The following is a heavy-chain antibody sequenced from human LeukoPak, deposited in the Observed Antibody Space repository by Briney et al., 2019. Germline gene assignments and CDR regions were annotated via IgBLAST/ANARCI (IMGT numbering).Heavy chain of an antibody. CDR1: GFNFNDAW. Sequence: SGGPLRLSCEGSGFNFNDAWMSWIRQAPGKGLEWVGRVRTTAEGETTDYAASVRGRFIISRDDSKNMVFLQMNRLETEDTAIYYCTAGLGKTDDDSWGQGTLVTVSS. CDR2: VRTTAEGETT. CDR3: TAGLGKTDDDS. D-gene: IGHD4-11*01. V-gene: IGHV3-15*01. J-gene: IGHJ4*02.